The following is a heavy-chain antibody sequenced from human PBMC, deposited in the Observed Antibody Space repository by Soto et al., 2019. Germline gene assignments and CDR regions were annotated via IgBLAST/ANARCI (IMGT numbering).Heavy chain of an antibody. CDR2: IWYDGSNK. CDR3: ARDGACSGGSCSTYYYYGMDV. Sequence: GGSLRLSCAASGFTFSSYGIHWVRQAPGKGLEWVAVIWYDGSNKYYADSVKGRVTISRDNSKNTLYLQMNSLRAEDTAVYYCARDGACSGGSCSTYYYYGMDVWGQGTTVTVSS. J-gene: IGHJ6*02. V-gene: IGHV3-33*01. CDR1: GFTFSSYG. D-gene: IGHD2-15*01.